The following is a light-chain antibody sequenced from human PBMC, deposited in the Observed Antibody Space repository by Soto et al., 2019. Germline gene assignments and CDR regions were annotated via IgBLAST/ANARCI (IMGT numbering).Light chain of an antibody. V-gene: IGLV1-47*01. CDR2: RNN. CDR3: SSWDNHLNGPV. Sequence: QSAMTQPPSASGTPGQEVTISCSGSSSNIGNNYVYWYHQVPGKAPKLFIYRNNQRPSGVPDRFSGSKSDTSASLAITGLRSEDDGHYYCSSWDNHLNGPVFGGGTQLTVL. J-gene: IGLJ7*01. CDR1: SSNIGNNY.